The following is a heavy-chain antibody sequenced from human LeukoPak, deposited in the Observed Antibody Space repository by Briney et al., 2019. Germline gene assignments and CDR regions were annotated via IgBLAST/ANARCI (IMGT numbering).Heavy chain of an antibody. V-gene: IGHV3-7*01. CDR1: GFTFSNYW. CDR3: VRDGGVSGYDLLDY. D-gene: IGHD5-12*01. Sequence: GGSLTLSCAASGFTFSNYWMSWVRQAPGKGLEWVAHINQDGSEEHYMDSVKARFIISRDNAKNSLSLQMDSQRAEDTAVYYCVRDGGVSGYDLLDYWGQGTLVTVSS. CDR2: INQDGSEE. J-gene: IGHJ4*02.